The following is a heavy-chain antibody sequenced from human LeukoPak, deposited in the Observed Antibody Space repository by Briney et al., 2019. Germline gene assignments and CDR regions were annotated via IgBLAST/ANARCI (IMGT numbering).Heavy chain of an antibody. J-gene: IGHJ4*02. D-gene: IGHD6-13*01. V-gene: IGHV3-30*02. CDR2: IRSDGSDK. CDR3: ASIAAAGTFDY. CDR1: GFTFSNYD. Sequence: PGGSLRLSCAASGFTFSNYDMHWARQAPGKGLEWVTFIRSDGSDKYYADSVKGRFTISRDNSKNTLYLQMNSLRAEDTAVYYCASIAAAGTFDYWGQGTLVTVSS.